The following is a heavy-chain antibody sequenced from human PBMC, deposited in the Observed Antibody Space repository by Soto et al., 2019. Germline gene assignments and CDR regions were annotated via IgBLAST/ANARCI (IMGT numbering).Heavy chain of an antibody. J-gene: IGHJ6*02. CDR2: MNPNSGNT. D-gene: IGHD3-3*01. CDR3: ARSRLATYYDFWSAKDYYYYGMDV. V-gene: IGHV1-8*01. Sequence: ASVKVSCKASGYTFTSYDINWVRQATGQGXEWMGWMNPNSGNTGYAQKFQGRVTMTRNTSISTAYMELSSLRSEDTAVYYCARSRLATYYDFWSAKDYYYYGMDVWGQGTTVTVSS. CDR1: GYTFTSYD.